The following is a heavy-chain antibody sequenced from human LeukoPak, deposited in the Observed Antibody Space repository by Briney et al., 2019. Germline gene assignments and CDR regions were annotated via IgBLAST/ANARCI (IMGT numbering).Heavy chain of an antibody. J-gene: IGHJ5*02. V-gene: IGHV4-38-2*02. Sequence: SETLSLTCTVSGYSISSGYNWGWTRQPPGKGLEWIGNIYPSGTTYYNPSLKTRVTISVDTSKNKFSLKLSSVTAADTAVYFCARAYSSSWYFNWFAPWGQGSLVTVSS. D-gene: IGHD6-13*01. CDR3: ARAYSSSWYFNWFAP. CDR2: IYPSGTT. CDR1: GYSISSGYN.